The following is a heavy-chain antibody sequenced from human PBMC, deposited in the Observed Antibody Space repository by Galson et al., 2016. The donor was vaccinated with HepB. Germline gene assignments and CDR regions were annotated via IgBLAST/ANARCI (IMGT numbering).Heavy chain of an antibody. D-gene: IGHD6-6*01. Sequence: SLRLSCAASGFTFSSYSMHWVRQAPGKGLEWVAVILYNGGSEYYADSVKGRFTISRDKSKNTLYLQMNSPSAEDTAVYYCAAEYSSSMGAFDIWGQGTMVTVSS. CDR3: AAEYSSSMGAFDI. J-gene: IGHJ3*02. CDR2: ILYNGGSE. CDR1: GFTFSSYS. V-gene: IGHV3-30*03.